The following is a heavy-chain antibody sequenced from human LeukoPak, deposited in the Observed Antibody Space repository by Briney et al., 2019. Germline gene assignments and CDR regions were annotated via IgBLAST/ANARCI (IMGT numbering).Heavy chain of an antibody. CDR2: MNPNSGNT. Sequence: GASVKVSCRASGYTFTSYDINWVRQATGQGLEWMGWMNPNSGNTGYAQKFQGRVTITRNTSISTAYMELSSLRSEDTAVYYCARGLGATGGYFDYWGQGTLVTVSS. CDR3: ARGLGATGGYFDY. J-gene: IGHJ4*02. D-gene: IGHD1-26*01. CDR1: GYTFTSYD. V-gene: IGHV1-8*03.